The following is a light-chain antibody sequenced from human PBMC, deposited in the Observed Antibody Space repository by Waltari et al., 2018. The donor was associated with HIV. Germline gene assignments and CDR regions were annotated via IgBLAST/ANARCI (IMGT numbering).Light chain of an antibody. CDR1: SSDVGGYNF. CDR3: SSYTSSSTPYV. V-gene: IGLV2-14*01. J-gene: IGLJ1*01. Sequence: QSALTQPASVSGSPGQSITISCPGPSSDVGGYNFVSWYQQHPGKTPKGMIYEVYNRPSGVSHRFSGSKSGNTASLTISGLQAEDEADYYCSSYTSSSTPYVFGTGTKVTVL. CDR2: EVY.